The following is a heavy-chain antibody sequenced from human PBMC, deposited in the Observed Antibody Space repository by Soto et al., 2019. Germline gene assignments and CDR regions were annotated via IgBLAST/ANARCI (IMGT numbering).Heavy chain of an antibody. Sequence: GGSLRLSCAASGFTLSDYYMTWIRQAPGKGLEWVSDISISGTTIHYADSVRGRFTISRDNAKNSLWLQMNTLRAEDTAVYYCARGDGSGYQFFDYWGQGTPVTVSS. CDR3: ARGDGSGYQFFDY. CDR1: GFTLSDYY. CDR2: ISISGTTI. V-gene: IGHV3-11*01. D-gene: IGHD3-22*01. J-gene: IGHJ4*02.